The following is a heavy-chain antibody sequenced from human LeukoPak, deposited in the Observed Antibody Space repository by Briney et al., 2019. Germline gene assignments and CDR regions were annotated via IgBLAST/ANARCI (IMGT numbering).Heavy chain of an antibody. Sequence: PSETLSLTCTVSGGSISSSSYYWGWIRQPPGKGLEWIGSIYYSGSTYYNPSLKSRVTISVDTSKNQFSLKLSSVTAADTAVYYCARRGYYDSSGYYNYFDYWGQGTLVTVSS. V-gene: IGHV4-39*07. D-gene: IGHD3-22*01. CDR1: GGSISSSSYY. CDR2: IYYSGST. CDR3: ARRGYYDSSGYYNYFDY. J-gene: IGHJ4*02.